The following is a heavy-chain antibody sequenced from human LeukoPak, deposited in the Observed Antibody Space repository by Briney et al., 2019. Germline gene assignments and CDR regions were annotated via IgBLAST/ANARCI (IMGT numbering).Heavy chain of an antibody. Sequence: GESLKISCKDSGYSFTNYWIGWVRQMPWKGLEWMGMIYPGDSDTRYSPSFQGQVTISADTSISTAYLQWSSLKASDTAMYYCVRQSIATTPFDPWGQGTLVTVSS. CDR2: IYPGDSDT. CDR3: VRQSIATTPFDP. V-gene: IGHV5-51*01. CDR1: GYSFTNYW. J-gene: IGHJ5*02. D-gene: IGHD6-6*01.